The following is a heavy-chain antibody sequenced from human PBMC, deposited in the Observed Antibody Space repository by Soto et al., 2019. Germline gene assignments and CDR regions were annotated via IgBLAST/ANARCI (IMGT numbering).Heavy chain of an antibody. Sequence: EVQLVESGGGLVQPGGSLRLSCAASGFTFSSYWMSWVRQAPGKGLEWVVNIKQDGSEKYYVDSVKGRFTISRDNAKNSLYLQMNSLRAEDTAVYYCARGRGLYYFDYWGQGTLVTVSS. CDR3: ARGRGLYYFDY. J-gene: IGHJ4*02. CDR2: IKQDGSEK. CDR1: GFTFSSYW. V-gene: IGHV3-7*01.